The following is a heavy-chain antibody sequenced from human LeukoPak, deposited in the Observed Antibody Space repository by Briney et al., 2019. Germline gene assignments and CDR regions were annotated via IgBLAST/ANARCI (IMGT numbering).Heavy chain of an antibody. V-gene: IGHV4-39*01. J-gene: IGHJ4*02. CDR3: ARQGYDFWSGYCSY. CDR2: IYHSGST. Sequence: PSETLSLTCTVSAGSINSSSYYWAWIRQPPGKGLEWIGSIYHSGSTYYNPSLKSRVTISVDTSKNQFSLKLSFVTAADTAVYYCARQGYDFWSGYCSYWGQGTLVTVSS. CDR1: AGSINSSSYY. D-gene: IGHD3-3*01.